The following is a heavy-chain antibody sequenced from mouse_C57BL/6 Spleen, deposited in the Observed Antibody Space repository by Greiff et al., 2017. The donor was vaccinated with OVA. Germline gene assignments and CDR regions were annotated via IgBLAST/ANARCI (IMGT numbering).Heavy chain of an antibody. J-gene: IGHJ2*01. CDR2: INPSSGYT. CDR3: ARKGGLRRYYCDY. CDR1: GYTFTSYW. V-gene: IGHV1-7*01. D-gene: IGHD2-4*01. Sequence: VQLQQSGAELAKPGASVKLSCKASGYTFTSYWMHWVKQRPGQGLEWIGYINPSSGYTKYNQKFKDKATFTADKSSSTAYMQLSSLTYEDSAVYYCARKGGLRRYYCDYWGQGTTLTVSS.